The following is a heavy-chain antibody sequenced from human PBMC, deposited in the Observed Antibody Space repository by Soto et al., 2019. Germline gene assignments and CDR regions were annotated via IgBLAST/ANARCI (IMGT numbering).Heavy chain of an antibody. CDR2: IIPIFGTA. J-gene: IGHJ4*02. CDR3: ASSQQVYDSSGYYFYD. CDR1: GGTFSSYA. D-gene: IGHD3-22*01. Sequence: SVKVSCKASGGTFSSYAISWVRQAPGQGLEWMGGIIPIFGTANYAQKFQGRVTITADESTSTAYMELSSLRSEDTAVYYCASSQQVYDSSGYYFYDWGQGTLVNVSS. V-gene: IGHV1-69*01.